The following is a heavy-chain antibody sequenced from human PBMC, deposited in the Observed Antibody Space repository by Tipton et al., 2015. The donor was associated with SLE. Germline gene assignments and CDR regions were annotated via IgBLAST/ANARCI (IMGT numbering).Heavy chain of an antibody. Sequence: SLRLPCAASGFTFSSYSMNWVRQAPGKGLEWVSSISSSSSYIYYADSVKGRFTISRDNAKNSLYLQMNSLRADDTAVYYCAKTVATGDYFDYWGQGTLVTVSS. CDR1: GFTFSSYS. CDR2: ISSSSSYI. CDR3: AKTVATGDYFDY. D-gene: IGHD5-12*01. V-gene: IGHV3-21*04. J-gene: IGHJ4*02.